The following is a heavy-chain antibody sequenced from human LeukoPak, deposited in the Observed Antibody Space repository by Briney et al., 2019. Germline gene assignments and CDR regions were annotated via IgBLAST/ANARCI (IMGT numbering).Heavy chain of an antibody. CDR1: GVSISSGDYY. V-gene: IGHV4-30-4*01. D-gene: IGHD3-10*01. CDR2: IYYSGST. J-gene: IGHJ6*02. Sequence: SETLSLTCTVSGVSISSGDYYWSWIRQPPGNGLEWIGYIYYSGSTYYNPSLKSRVTISVDTSKNQFSLKLSSVTAADTAVYYCARELFEGEYGMDVWGQGTTVTVSS. CDR3: ARELFEGEYGMDV.